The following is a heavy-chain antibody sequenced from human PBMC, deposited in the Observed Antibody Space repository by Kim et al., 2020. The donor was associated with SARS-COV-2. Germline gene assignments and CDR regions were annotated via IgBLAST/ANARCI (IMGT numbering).Heavy chain of an antibody. D-gene: IGHD3-3*01. J-gene: IGHJ4*02. CDR3: TTPHYDFWSGIKD. V-gene: IGHV3-15*01. Sequence: GGSLRLSCAASGFTFTNAWMSWVRQAPGKGLEWVGRVKSKTDGETTDYAAPVKGRFTISRDDSKNTLYLQMNSLKTEDTAVYYCTTPHYDFWSGIKDWGQGTLVTVSS. CDR2: VKSKTDGETT. CDR1: GFTFTNAW.